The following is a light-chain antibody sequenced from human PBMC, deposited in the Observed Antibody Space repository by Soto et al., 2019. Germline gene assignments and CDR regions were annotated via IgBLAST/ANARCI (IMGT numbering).Light chain of an antibody. CDR1: SSDVGGYNY. V-gene: IGLV2-8*01. J-gene: IGLJ2*01. CDR3: SSFAGNNNLV. CDR2: EVS. Sequence: QSALTQPPSASGSPGQSVTISCTGTSSDVGGYNYLSWYQQHPGKAPKLMISEVSKRPSGVPDRFSGSKSGNTASLTVSGLQAEDEADYYCSSFAGNNNLVFGGGTKLTVL.